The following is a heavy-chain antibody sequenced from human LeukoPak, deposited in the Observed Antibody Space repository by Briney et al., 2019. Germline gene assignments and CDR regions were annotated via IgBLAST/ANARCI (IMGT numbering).Heavy chain of an antibody. D-gene: IGHD5-18*01. CDR3: ARHNGYSFGRQDY. J-gene: IGHJ4*02. CDR1: GGSISSGDYY. CDR2: IYYSGST. Sequence: SETLSLTCTVSGGSISSGDYYWSWIRQPPGKGLEWIGYIYYSGSTYYSPSLKSRVTISLDTSKNQFSLRLSSVTAADTAVYYCARHNGYSFGRQDYWGQGTLVTVSS. V-gene: IGHV4-30-4*01.